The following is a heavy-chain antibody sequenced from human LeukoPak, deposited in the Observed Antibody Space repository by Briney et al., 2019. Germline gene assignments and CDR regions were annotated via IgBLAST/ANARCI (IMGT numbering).Heavy chain of an antibody. D-gene: IGHD6-6*01. CDR1: GGSISSGGYY. CDR2: IYHSGST. V-gene: IGHV4-30-2*01. CDR3: ARDSSSSGY. Sequence: SETLSFTCTVSGGSISSGGYYWSWIRQPPGKGLEWIGYIYHSGSTYYNPSLKSRVTISVDRSKNQFSLKLSSVTAADTAVYYCARDSSSSGYWGQGTLVTVSS. J-gene: IGHJ4*02.